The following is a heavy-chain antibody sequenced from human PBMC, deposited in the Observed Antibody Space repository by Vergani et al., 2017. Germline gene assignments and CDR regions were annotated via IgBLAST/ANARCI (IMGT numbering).Heavy chain of an antibody. Sequence: EVQLVESGGGLVQPGGSLRLSCAASGFTFSSYSINWVRQAPGKGLEWVSYISTSSSTIFYADSVKGRFTISRDNAKNSLYLQMNSLRAEDTAVYYCARDRVRDYYYYMDVWGKGP. CDR2: ISTSSSTI. V-gene: IGHV3-48*01. CDR3: ARDRVRDYYYYMDV. CDR1: GFTFSSYS. D-gene: IGHD3-10*01. J-gene: IGHJ6*03.